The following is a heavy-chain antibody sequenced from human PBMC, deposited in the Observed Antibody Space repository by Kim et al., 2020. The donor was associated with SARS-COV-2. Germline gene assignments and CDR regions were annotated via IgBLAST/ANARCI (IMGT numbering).Heavy chain of an antibody. CDR2: ISYDGRKT. CDR1: GFTFSSYG. CDR3: ARGTRSRGYSRFYYHGMDV. V-gene: IGHV3-30*03. J-gene: IGHJ6*02. Sequence: GGSLRLSCAASGFTFSSYGMHWVRQAPGKGLEWVAVISYDGRKTDHVDSVKGRLTIPRDNSKNTLNLQMDSLRAEDTAVYYCARGTRSRGYSRFYYHGMDVWGQGTTVTVSS. D-gene: IGHD2-21*01.